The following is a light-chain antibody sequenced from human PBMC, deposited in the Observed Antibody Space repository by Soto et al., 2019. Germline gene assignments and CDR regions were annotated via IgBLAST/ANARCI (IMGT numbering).Light chain of an antibody. Sequence: IVFTQSPGTLSLSPGERATLSCRASQSVSSSYLAWYQQKPGQAPRLLIYGASSRATGIPDRFSGSGSGTNFTLTISRLEPEDFAVYYCQQYGSSPSFTFGQGTKVDIK. CDR2: GAS. V-gene: IGKV3-20*01. J-gene: IGKJ1*01. CDR1: QSVSSSY. CDR3: QQYGSSPSFT.